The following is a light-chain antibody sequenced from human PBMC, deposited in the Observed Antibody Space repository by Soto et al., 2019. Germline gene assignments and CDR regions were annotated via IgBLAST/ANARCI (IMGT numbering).Light chain of an antibody. Sequence: EVVRLQSPATLSLSAGERATLGCRAGQSISSTVAWYQQKPGQAPRLLVYGASTRATGIPVRFSGSGSGTEFTLTISTLQSEDSAVYYCQQYKDWPTTFGQGTKVDIK. J-gene: IGKJ1*01. CDR3: QQYKDWPTT. V-gene: IGKV3-15*01. CDR2: GAS. CDR1: QSISST.